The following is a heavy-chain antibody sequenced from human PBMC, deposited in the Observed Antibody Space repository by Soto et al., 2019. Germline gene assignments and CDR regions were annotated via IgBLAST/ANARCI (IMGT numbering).Heavy chain of an antibody. CDR2: INPSGDSP. D-gene: IGHD3-3*01. V-gene: IGHV1-46*01. J-gene: IGHJ4*02. Sequence: QVQLVQSGGEVKKPGASVKISCRASGNTFSSDYMHWLRQAPGQGPEWMGVINPSGDSPSYAQQFQGRVSMTRDTATNIVYMELSSLTSGDTALYYCARTAVIGPHTVFDYWGQGTLVTVSP. CDR1: GNTFSSDY. CDR3: ARTAVIGPHTVFDY.